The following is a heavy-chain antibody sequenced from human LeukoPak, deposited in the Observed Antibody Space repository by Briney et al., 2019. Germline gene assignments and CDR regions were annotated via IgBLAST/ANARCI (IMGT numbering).Heavy chain of an antibody. J-gene: IGHJ6*03. CDR2: IYYSGIT. CDR3: ARVNYYYYMDV. V-gene: IGHV4-39*07. Sequence: SETLSLTCTVSGGSISSSSYYWGWIRQPPGKGLEWIGSIYYSGITYYNPSLKSRVTISVDTSKNQFSLKLSSVTAADTAVYYCARVNYYYYMDVWGKGTTVTVSS. CDR1: GGSISSSSYY.